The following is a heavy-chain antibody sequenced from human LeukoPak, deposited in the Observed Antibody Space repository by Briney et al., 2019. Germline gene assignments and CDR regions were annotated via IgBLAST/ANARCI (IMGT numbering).Heavy chain of an antibody. J-gene: IGHJ4*02. CDR3: AKRADSSAHSFDY. CDR1: GFSFSRYG. CDR2: IRSSDSTT. D-gene: IGHD3-22*01. Sequence: GGSLRLSCAASGFSFSRYGRKWVRQAPGKGLEWLSYIRSSDSTTYYADSVKGRFTISRDNAKNSLYLQMDSLRVEDTAVYYCAKRADSSAHSFDYWGQGTLVTVSS. V-gene: IGHV3-48*04.